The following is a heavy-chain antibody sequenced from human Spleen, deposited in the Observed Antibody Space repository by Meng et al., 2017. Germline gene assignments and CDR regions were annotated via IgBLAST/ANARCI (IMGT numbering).Heavy chain of an antibody. CDR1: GGSISSGRYY. D-gene: IGHD4-17*01. CDR2: VYYSGIT. Sequence: SETLSLTCAVSGGSISSGRYYWNWIRQPPGKGLEWIGSVYYSGITYYNPSLESRVTISVDTSKNQFSLKLSSVTAADTAVYYCARGDPYDYGDPFDYWGQGTLVTVSS. V-gene: IGHV4-39*07. CDR3: ARGDPYDYGDPFDY. J-gene: IGHJ4*02.